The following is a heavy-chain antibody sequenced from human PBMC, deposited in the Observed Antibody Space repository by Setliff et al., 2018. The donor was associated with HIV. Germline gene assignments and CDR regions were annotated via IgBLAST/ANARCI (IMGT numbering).Heavy chain of an antibody. CDR2: FNTETRNP. D-gene: IGHD1-26*01. CDR3: ARVGSYWSTFDY. CDR1: GYTVTTYG. J-gene: IGHJ4*02. Sequence: GASVKVSCKASGYTVTTYGISWVRQAPGQGLEWMGWFNTETRNPMYAQGFTGRFVFSLDTSVSTAYLQINSLKTEDTAMYYCARVGSYWSTFDYWGQGALVTVSS. V-gene: IGHV7-4-1*02.